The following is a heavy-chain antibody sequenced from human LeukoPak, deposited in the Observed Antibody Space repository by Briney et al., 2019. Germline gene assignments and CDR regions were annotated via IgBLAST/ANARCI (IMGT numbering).Heavy chain of an antibody. V-gene: IGHV1-69*01. D-gene: IGHD4/OR15-4a*01. CDR1: GGTFSSYA. J-gene: IGHJ3*01. Sequence: SVKVSCKASGGTFSSYAISWVRQAPGQGLEWMGGIIPIFGTANYAQRFQGRVTITADESTSTAYMELSSLGSEDTAVYYCARGLSAAPDAFDVWGQGTMVTVSS. CDR2: IIPIFGTA. CDR3: ARGLSAAPDAFDV.